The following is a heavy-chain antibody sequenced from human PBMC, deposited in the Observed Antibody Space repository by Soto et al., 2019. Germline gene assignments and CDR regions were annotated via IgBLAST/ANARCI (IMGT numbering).Heavy chain of an antibody. D-gene: IGHD6-25*01. CDR2: ITPTSNYA. CDR3: ARPVNTHGGFVFDH. J-gene: IGHJ4*02. V-gene: IGHV3-11*06. Sequence: QVQLVESGGGLVKPGGSLRLSCTTSGFTLSSYYMGWVRQAPGKGLEWISFITPTSNYASYADSVKGRFTISRDNAKYSLFLQMSSLRVEDTAIYFCARPVNTHGGFVFDHWRQGSLVTVSS. CDR1: GFTLSSYY.